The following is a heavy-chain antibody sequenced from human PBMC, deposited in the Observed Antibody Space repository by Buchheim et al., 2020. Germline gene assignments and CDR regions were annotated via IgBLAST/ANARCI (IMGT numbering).Heavy chain of an antibody. D-gene: IGHD3-10*02. CDR3: ARSTLGARYYVRAWGYWFDP. J-gene: IGHJ5*02. Sequence: QVQLQQWGAGLLEPSETLSLTCAVYGGSFSDDYWSWIRQPPGKGLEWIGEINHSGNTNYNPSLKSRVTISVDTTKNQFSLKLSSVTAADTAVYYCARSTLGARYYVRAWGYWFDPWGQGTL. CDR2: INHSGNT. CDR1: GGSFSDDY. V-gene: IGHV4-34*01.